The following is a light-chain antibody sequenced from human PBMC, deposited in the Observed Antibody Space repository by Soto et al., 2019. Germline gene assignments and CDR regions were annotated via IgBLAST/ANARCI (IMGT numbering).Light chain of an antibody. J-gene: IGKJ1*01. CDR3: VQAYNFPRT. CDR1: QAINNR. Sequence: DIQLTQSPSSVSASVGCTVTITCRSSQAINNRLAWLQQPAVRAPKLLISFASTLVSGVPPRYTGSGSGTDFTLTSNSLHPEDFATYYGVQAYNFPRTFGQGT. V-gene: IGKV1-12*01. CDR2: FAS.